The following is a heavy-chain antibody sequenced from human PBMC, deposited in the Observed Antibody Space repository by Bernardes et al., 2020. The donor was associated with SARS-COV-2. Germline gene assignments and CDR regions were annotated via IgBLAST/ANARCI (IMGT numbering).Heavy chain of an antibody. CDR3: VRVGYAYSDN. CDR2: MNSDGSYT. Sequence: GGSLRLSCAASGFTFSNYWMHWVRQAPGKGLVWVSRMNSDGSYTNYADSVKGRFTISRDNAKNTLYLQMNSLGVEDTAVYYCVRVGYAYSDNWGQGALVTGSS. D-gene: IGHD2-2*01. CDR1: GFTFSNYW. V-gene: IGHV3-74*01. J-gene: IGHJ4*02.